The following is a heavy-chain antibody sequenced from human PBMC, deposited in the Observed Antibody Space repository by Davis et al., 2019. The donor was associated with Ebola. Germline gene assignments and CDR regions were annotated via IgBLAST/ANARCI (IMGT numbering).Heavy chain of an antibody. J-gene: IGHJ4*02. CDR3: ARPRYGDYRNGADY. V-gene: IGHV5-51*01. Sequence: GESLKISCKGSGYSFTSHWIAWVRQMPGKGLEWMGVIYPGDADTRYSPSFQGQVTISADTSTNSAFLQWSSLKASDTAMYYCARPRYGDYRNGADYWGQGTLVTVSS. CDR2: IYPGDADT. CDR1: GYSFTSHW. D-gene: IGHD4-17*01.